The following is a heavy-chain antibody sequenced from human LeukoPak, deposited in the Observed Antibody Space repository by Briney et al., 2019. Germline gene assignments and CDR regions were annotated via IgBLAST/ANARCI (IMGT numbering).Heavy chain of an antibody. CDR3: ARDPGPPGDFDY. Sequence: GGSLRLSCAASGFTFSRYAMHWVRQAPGKGLEWVAVIFYDGSNKYYRDSVKGRFTISRDNSKNTLYLQMNGLRTEDTAVYYCARDPGPPGDFDYWGQGTLVTVSS. V-gene: IGHV3-30-3*01. CDR1: GFTFSRYA. CDR2: IFYDGSNK. D-gene: IGHD1-1*01. J-gene: IGHJ4*02.